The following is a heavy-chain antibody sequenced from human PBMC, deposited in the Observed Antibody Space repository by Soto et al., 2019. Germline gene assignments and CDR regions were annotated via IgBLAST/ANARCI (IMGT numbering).Heavy chain of an antibody. CDR3: ARSFDY. V-gene: IGHV3-48*01. CDR2: ISSSSGTI. Sequence: EVQLVESGGGLVQPGGSLRLSCTASGFTFTTYTMNWVRQAPGKGLEWVSYISSSSGTIYYDDSVKGRFTISRDNAKNSLYLQMNSLRGVDTAVYYCARSFDYWGQGTLVTVSS. J-gene: IGHJ4*02. CDR1: GFTFTTYT.